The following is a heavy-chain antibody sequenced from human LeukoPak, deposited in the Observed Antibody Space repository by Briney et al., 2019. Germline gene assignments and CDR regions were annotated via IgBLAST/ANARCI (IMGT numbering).Heavy chain of an antibody. CDR1: GASISTYY. CDR3: VQDGPLRSDY. V-gene: IGHV4-4*07. CDR2: IFASGNT. J-gene: IGHJ4*02. Sequence: PSETPSLTCTVSGASISTYYWSWIRQPAGKGLEWVGRIFASGNTNYNPSLESRIAMSVDTSKNQFSLNLSSVTAADTAIYYCVQDGPLRSDYWGQGTLVTVSS. D-gene: IGHD3-16*01.